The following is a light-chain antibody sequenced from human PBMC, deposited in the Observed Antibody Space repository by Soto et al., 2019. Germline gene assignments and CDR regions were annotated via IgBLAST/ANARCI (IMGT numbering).Light chain of an antibody. Sequence: DIQMTQSPSSLSASVGDRVTITCRASQSIGSYLSWYQQKLGKAPKLLIYAASSLQSGVPSRFSGSGSGTEFTLTISSLQPEDFATYYCKQRNSYPITFGQGTRLEIK. CDR1: QSIGSY. V-gene: IGKV1-17*01. J-gene: IGKJ5*01. CDR3: KQRNSYPIT. CDR2: AAS.